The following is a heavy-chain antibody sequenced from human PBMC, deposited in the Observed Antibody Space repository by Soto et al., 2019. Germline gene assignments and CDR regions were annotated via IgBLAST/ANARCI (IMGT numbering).Heavy chain of an antibody. CDR3: ARHVDFADYIRWFDP. J-gene: IGHJ5*02. CDR1: GDSVTSNHL. CDR2: IYYSGRT. D-gene: IGHD4-17*01. V-gene: IGHV4-39*01. Sequence: LQLQESGPGLVKPSETLALTCAVSGDSVTSNHLWGWIRQFPGKGLQWIGSIYYSGRTHYNPSLESRVTISVVTSKNQFSLKLTSVTSADTAVYYCARHVDFADYIRWFDPWGQGTLVTVSS.